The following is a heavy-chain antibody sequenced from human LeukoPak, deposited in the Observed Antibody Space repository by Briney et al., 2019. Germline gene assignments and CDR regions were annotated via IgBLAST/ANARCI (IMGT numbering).Heavy chain of an antibody. D-gene: IGHD5-18*01. Sequence: GGSLRLSCAASGFTFSNYALSWVRQAPGKGLEWVSDISGSGGSTYYADSVKGRFTISRDNSKNTMYLQMNSLRAEDTAVYYCAKRIRSAMAMGYWGQGTLVTVSS. CDR2: ISGSGGST. CDR1: GFTFSNYA. J-gene: IGHJ4*02. V-gene: IGHV3-23*01. CDR3: AKRIRSAMAMGY.